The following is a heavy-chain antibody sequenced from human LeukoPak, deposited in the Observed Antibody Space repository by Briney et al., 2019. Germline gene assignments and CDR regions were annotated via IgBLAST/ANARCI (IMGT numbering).Heavy chain of an antibody. J-gene: IGHJ4*02. D-gene: IGHD4-11*01. V-gene: IGHV1-18*01. Sequence: ASVKVSCKASGYTFTSYGISWVRQAPGQGLEWMGWISAYNGNTNYAQKLQGRVTMTTDTSTSTAYMELRSLRSDDTAVYYCARDMTTVTKRIRDPIDYWGQGTLVTVSS. CDR2: ISAYNGNT. CDR3: ARDMTTVTKRIRDPIDY. CDR1: GYTFTSYG.